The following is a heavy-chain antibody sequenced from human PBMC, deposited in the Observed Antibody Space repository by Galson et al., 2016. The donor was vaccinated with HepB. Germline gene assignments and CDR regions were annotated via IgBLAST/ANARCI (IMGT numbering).Heavy chain of an antibody. CDR3: AKDYVGGSYLLTQFDY. Sequence: SLRLSCAASGFSVSSNYMNWVRQAPGKGLEWVSIIYNSGRTYYADSVKGRFTISRDNSKNTLYLQMNSLGVEDTAVYYCAKDYVGGSYLLTQFDYWGQGTLVTVSS. CDR1: GFSVSSNY. CDR2: IYNSGRT. V-gene: IGHV3-53*01. J-gene: IGHJ4*02. D-gene: IGHD3-16*02.